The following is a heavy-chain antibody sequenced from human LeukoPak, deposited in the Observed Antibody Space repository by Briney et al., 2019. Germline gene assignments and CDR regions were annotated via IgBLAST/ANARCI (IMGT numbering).Heavy chain of an antibody. V-gene: IGHV1-8*01. CDR1: GYTFTSYD. D-gene: IGHD5-18*01. Sequence: ASVKVSCKASGYTFTSYDINWVRQATGQGLEWMGWMNPNSGNTGYAQKFQGRVTMTRNTSISTAYMELSSLRSEDTAVYYCARAQGQWIQLPAYYYMDVWGKGTTVTISS. J-gene: IGHJ6*03. CDR2: MNPNSGNT. CDR3: ARAQGQWIQLPAYYYMDV.